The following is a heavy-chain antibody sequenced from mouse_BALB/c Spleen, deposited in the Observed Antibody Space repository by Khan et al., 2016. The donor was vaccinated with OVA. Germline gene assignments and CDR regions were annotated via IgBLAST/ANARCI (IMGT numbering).Heavy chain of an antibody. CDR2: ISPGSGDT. V-gene: IGHV1-77*01. CDR3: ARRNYFGYTFAY. Sequence: QIQLVQSGAELARPGASVKLSCKASGYTFTDYYINWVKQRTGQGLEWIGEISPGSGDTYYNEKFKGKATLTADKSSNTAYMQLSSLTSAASAVYFCARRNYFGYTFAYWGQGTLVTVSA. J-gene: IGHJ3*01. D-gene: IGHD1-2*01. CDR1: GYTFTDYY.